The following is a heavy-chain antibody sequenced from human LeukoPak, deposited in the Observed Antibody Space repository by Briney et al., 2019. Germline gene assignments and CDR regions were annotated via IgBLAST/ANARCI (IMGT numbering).Heavy chain of an antibody. V-gene: IGHV1-8*03. D-gene: IGHD4-23*01. J-gene: IGHJ4*02. Sequence: ASVKVSCKASGYTFTSYDINWVRQATGQGLEWMGWMNPNSGNTGYAQKFQGRVTITRNTSISTAYMELSSLRSEDTAVYYCARGQVKYSGNSPAPDYWGQGTLVTVSS. CDR1: GYTFTSYD. CDR3: ARGQVKYSGNSPAPDY. CDR2: MNPNSGNT.